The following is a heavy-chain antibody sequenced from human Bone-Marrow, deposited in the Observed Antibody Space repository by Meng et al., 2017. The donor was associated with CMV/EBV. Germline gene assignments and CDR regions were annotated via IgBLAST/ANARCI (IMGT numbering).Heavy chain of an antibody. J-gene: IGHJ4*02. CDR2: IYSGGSST. Sequence: GESLKISCAASGFTFSSYAMSWVRQAPGKGLEWVSVIYSGGSSTYYADSVKGRFTISRDNSKNTLYLQMNSLRAEDTALYYCARGLVVPAAINYFDYWGQGTLVTVSS. D-gene: IGHD2-2*01. V-gene: IGHV3-23*03. CDR1: GFTFSSYA. CDR3: ARGLVVPAAINYFDY.